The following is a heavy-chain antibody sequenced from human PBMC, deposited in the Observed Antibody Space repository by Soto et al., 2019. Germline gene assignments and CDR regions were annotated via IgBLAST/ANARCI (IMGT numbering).Heavy chain of an antibody. CDR3: AKDLYYGSGSYASPDY. CDR2: ISYDGSNK. V-gene: IGHV3-30*18. CDR1: GFTFSSYG. J-gene: IGHJ4*02. D-gene: IGHD3-10*01. Sequence: QVQLVESGGGVVQPGRSLRLSCAASGFTFSSYGMHWVRQAPGKGLEWVAVISYDGSNKYYADSVKGRFTISRDNSKNTLYLQMNSLRAEDTAVYYCAKDLYYGSGSYASPDYWGQGTLVTVSS.